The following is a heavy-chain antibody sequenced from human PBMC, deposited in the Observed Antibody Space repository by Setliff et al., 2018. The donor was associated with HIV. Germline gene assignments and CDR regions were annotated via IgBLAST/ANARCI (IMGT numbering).Heavy chain of an antibody. Sequence: LSLTCTVSGGSISSGNYYWSWIRQHPGKGLEWIGNIYYSGITYYYNPSLKSRVTISVDTSKNQFSLKLTSVSAADTAVYYCARDMSPMFPYYFDDWGQGTLVTVSS. CDR3: ARDMSPMFPYYFDD. CDR2: IYYSGITY. V-gene: IGHV4-31*03. J-gene: IGHJ4*02. CDR1: GGSISSGNYY. D-gene: IGHD3-10*02.